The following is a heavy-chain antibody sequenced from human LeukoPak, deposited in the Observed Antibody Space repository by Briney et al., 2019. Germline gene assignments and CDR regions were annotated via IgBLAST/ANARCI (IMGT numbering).Heavy chain of an antibody. CDR1: GFTFSSYA. CDR2: ISGSGGST. D-gene: IGHD3-10*01. Sequence: GGSLRLSCAASGFTFSSYAMSWVRQAPGKGLEWVSAISGSGGSTYYADSVKGRFTISRDDSKNTLYLQMNSLRAEDTAVYYCAKDRHRRGVSNYFDYWGREPWSPSPQ. V-gene: IGHV3-23*01. CDR3: AKDRHRRGVSNYFDY. J-gene: IGHJ4*02.